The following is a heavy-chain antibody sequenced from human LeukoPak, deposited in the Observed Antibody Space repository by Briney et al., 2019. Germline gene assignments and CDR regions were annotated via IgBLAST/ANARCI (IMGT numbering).Heavy chain of an antibody. CDR3: ARENGGEEFDY. CDR1: GFTSSSYA. D-gene: IGHD4-23*01. Sequence: GGSLGLSCAASGFTSSSYAMSWVRQAPGKGLEWVSAISGSGGSTYYADSVKGRFTISRDNSKNTLYLQMNSLRAEDTAVYYCARENGGEEFDYWGQGTLVTVSS. CDR2: ISGSGGST. J-gene: IGHJ4*02. V-gene: IGHV3-23*01.